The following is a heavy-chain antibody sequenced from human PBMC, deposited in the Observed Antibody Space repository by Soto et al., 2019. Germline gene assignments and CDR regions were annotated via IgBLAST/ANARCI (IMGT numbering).Heavy chain of an antibody. J-gene: IGHJ4*02. Sequence: GGSLRLSCAASGFTFSSYSMNWVRQAPGKGLEWVSSISSSSSYIYYADSVNGRFTISRDNAKNSLYLQMNSLRAEDTAVYYCARDSSGDYFDYWGQGTLVTVSS. CDR2: ISSSSSYI. CDR3: ARDSSGDYFDY. CDR1: GFTFSSYS. V-gene: IGHV3-21*01. D-gene: IGHD3-22*01.